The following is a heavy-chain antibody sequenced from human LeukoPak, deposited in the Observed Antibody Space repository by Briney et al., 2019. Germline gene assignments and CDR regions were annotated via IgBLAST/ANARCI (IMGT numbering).Heavy chain of an antibody. J-gene: IGHJ4*02. CDR1: GFTFGSYA. CDR2: VSDSGTNT. V-gene: IGHV3-23*01. Sequence: PGGSLRLSCVASGFTFGSYAVTWVRQAPGKGLEWVSSVSDSGTNTYYADSVKDRFTISRDNSKNTLYLQMNSLRAEDTAVYYCAKARMGSSLFDYWGQGTLVTVSS. CDR3: AKARMGSSLFDY. D-gene: IGHD6-13*01.